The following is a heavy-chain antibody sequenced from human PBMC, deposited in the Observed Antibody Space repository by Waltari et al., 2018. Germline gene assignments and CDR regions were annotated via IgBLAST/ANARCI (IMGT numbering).Heavy chain of an antibody. CDR1: GFTFSSYA. CDR3: ARGLFYGYSSSDY. V-gene: IGHV3-30*01. Sequence: QVQLVESGGGVVQPERSLRLSCAASGFTFSSYAMHWDRQAPGKGLEWVAVISYDGSNKYYADSVKGRFTISRDNSKNTLYLQMNSLRAEDTAVYYCARGLFYGYSSSDYWGQGTTVTVSS. D-gene: IGHD6-13*01. J-gene: IGHJ4*03. CDR2: ISYDGSNK.